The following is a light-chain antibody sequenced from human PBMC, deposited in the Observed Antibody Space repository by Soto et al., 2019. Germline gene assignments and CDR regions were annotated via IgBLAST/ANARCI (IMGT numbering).Light chain of an antibody. CDR1: QSVGYDF. Sequence: EIVLTQSPGTLSLSPGERATLSCRASQSVGYDFLAWYQQKPGQAPRLLIYGASSRATGIPDRFSGRGSGTDFTLTISRLEPEDFAVYFCQQYGASPLTFGGGTKVDIK. J-gene: IGKJ4*01. V-gene: IGKV3-20*01. CDR2: GAS. CDR3: QQYGASPLT.